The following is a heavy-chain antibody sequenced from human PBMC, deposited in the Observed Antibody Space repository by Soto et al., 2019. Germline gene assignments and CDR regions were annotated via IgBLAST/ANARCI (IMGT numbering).Heavy chain of an antibody. CDR3: VRDMKLGRLDA. CDR2: INTDGSVA. CDR1: GLTFRSYC. J-gene: IGHJ5*02. V-gene: IGHV3-74*03. D-gene: IGHD3-16*01. Sequence: EVQLVESGGGLVQPGESLRLSCAASGLTFRSYCMHWVRQAPGKGLGWVSRINTDGSVAMYADSVKGRFTISRDKAKNTLYLQMNSLRAEDTAVYYCVRDMKLGRLDAWGQGTLVTVSS.